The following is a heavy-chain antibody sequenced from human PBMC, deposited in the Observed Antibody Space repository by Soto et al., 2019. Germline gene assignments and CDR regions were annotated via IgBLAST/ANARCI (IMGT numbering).Heavy chain of an antibody. D-gene: IGHD4-4*01. Sequence: QVQLVESGGGVVQPGRSLRLSCAASGFTFSSYGMHWVRQAPGKGLEWVAVIWYDGSNKYYADSVKGRFTISRDTSKNTLDLQRNNLRAEDTAVYYCARDLQRLTTVTYGMDVWGQGTTVTVSS. CDR1: GFTFSSYG. J-gene: IGHJ6*02. CDR3: ARDLQRLTTVTYGMDV. CDR2: IWYDGSNK. V-gene: IGHV3-33*01.